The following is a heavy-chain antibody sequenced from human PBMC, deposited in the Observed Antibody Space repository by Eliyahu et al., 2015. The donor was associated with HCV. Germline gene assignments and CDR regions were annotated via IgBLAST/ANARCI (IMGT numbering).Heavy chain of an antibody. V-gene: IGHV3-21*01. Sequence: EVQLVESGGGLVKPGGSLXLXCAASGXPXSSYSMNWVRQAPGKGLXWVSSISXSSSYIYYADSVKGRFTISRDNAKNSLYLQMNSLRAEDTAVYYCASLTISRSGDFDYWGQGTLVTVSS. CDR2: ISXSSSYI. CDR3: ASLTISRSGDFDY. CDR1: GXPXSSYS. J-gene: IGHJ4*02. D-gene: IGHD3-9*01.